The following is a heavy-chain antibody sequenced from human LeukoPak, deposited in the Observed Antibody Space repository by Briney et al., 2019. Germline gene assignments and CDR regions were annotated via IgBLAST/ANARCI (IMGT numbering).Heavy chain of an antibody. CDR1: GGSISSSSYY. Sequence: PSETLSLTCTVSGGSISSSSYYWGWIRQPPGKGLEWIGSIYYSGSTYYNPSLKSRVTISVDTSKNQFSLKLSSVTAADTAVYYCARRGSFRGSDDYWGQGTLVTVSS. J-gene: IGHJ4*02. CDR3: ARRGSFRGSDDY. V-gene: IGHV4-39*01. D-gene: IGHD2-21*02. CDR2: IYYSGST.